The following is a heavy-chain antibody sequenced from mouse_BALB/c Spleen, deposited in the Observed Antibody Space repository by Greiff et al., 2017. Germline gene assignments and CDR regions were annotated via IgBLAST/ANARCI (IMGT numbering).Heavy chain of an antibody. V-gene: IGHV5-17*02. J-gene: IGHJ4*01. CDR1: GFTFSSFG. CDR3: AREGTTVVATEAMDY. Sequence: EVQLVESGGGLVQPGGSRKLSCAASGFTFSSFGMHWVRQAPEKGLEWVAYISSGSSTIYYADTVKGRFTISRDNPKNTLFLQMTSLRSEDTAMYYCAREGTTVVATEAMDYWGQGTSVTVSS. CDR2: ISSGSSTI. D-gene: IGHD1-1*01.